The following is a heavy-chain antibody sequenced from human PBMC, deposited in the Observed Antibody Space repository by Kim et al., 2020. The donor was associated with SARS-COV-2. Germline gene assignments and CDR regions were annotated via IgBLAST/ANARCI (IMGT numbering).Heavy chain of an antibody. CDR2: ISAYNGNT. D-gene: IGHD4-17*01. Sequence: ASVKVSCKASGYTFTSYGISWVRQAPGQGLEWMGWISAYNGNTNYAQKLQGRVTMTTDTSTSTAYMELRSLRSDDTAVYYCARDPHYGGKVGAEDYYFGMDVWGQGTTVTVSS. J-gene: IGHJ6*02. V-gene: IGHV1-18*04. CDR3: ARDPHYGGKVGAEDYYFGMDV. CDR1: GYTFTSYG.